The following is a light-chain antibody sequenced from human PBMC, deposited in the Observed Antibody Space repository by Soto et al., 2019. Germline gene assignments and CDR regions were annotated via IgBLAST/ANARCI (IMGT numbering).Light chain of an antibody. CDR1: QSISSW. CDR2: KAS. CDR3: QQYNSYPLT. Sequence: IQMTEAPSTLSASLLDRVTITCRASQSISSWLAWYQQKPGKAPKLLIYKASSLESGVPSRFSGSGSGTEFTLTISSLQPDDFATYYCQQYNSYPLTFGGGTKVDIK. J-gene: IGKJ4*01. V-gene: IGKV1-5*03.